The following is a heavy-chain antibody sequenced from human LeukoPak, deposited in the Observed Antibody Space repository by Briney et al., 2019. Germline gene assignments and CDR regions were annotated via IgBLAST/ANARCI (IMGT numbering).Heavy chain of an antibody. CDR3: ARWVDYYYDSSGYPDY. CDR2: ISSSSSYI. CDR1: GFTFSSYS. V-gene: IGHV3-21*01. J-gene: IGHJ4*02. D-gene: IGHD3-22*01. Sequence: DPGGSLRLSCAASGFTFSSYSMNWVRQAPGKGLEWVSSISSSSSYIYYADSVKGRFTISRDNAKNSLYLQMNSLRAEDTAVYYCARWVDYYYDSSGYPDYWGQGTLVTVSS.